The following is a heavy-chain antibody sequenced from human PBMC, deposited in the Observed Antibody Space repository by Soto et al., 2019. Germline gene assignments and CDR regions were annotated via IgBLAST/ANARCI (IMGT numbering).Heavy chain of an antibody. CDR3: AKEYCSSTSCYSTYYYGMDV. Sequence: QVQLVESGGGVVQPGRSLRLSCAASGFTFSSYGMHWVRQAPGKGLEWVAVISYDGSNKYYADSVKGRFTISRDNSKNTLYPQMNSLRAEDTAVYYCAKEYCSSTSCYSTYYYGMDVWGQGTTVTVSS. V-gene: IGHV3-30*18. D-gene: IGHD2-2*01. CDR2: ISYDGSNK. CDR1: GFTFSSYG. J-gene: IGHJ6*02.